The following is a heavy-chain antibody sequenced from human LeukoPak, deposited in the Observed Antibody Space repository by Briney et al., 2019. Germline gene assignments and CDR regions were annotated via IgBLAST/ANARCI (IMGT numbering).Heavy chain of an antibody. D-gene: IGHD6-19*01. CDR1: GFTFSSYG. Sequence: PGGSLRLSCAASGFTFSSYGMHWVRQAPGKGLECVAVISYDGSNKYYADSVKGRFTISRDNSKNTLYLQMNSLRAEDTAVYYCARRNSGTSWSFDSWGQGTLVTVSS. CDR2: ISYDGSNK. V-gene: IGHV3-30*03. CDR3: ARRNSGTSWSFDS. J-gene: IGHJ4*02.